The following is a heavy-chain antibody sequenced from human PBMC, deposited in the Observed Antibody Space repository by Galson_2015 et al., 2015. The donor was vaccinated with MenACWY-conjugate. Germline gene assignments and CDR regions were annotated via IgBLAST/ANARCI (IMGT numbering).Heavy chain of an antibody. CDR2: ISPIDSKT. J-gene: IGHJ6*02. V-gene: IGHV5-51*01. CDR1: GYNFITYW. D-gene: IGHD1-26*01. Sequence: QSGAEVKKPGESLKISCKASGYNFITYWIGWVRQVPGKGLEWVGLISPIDSKTRYSPAFEGRVTISADNSITTAYLQWNSLQASDTAMYYCARHPPGGRGVDVWGLGTTVTVSS. CDR3: ARHPPGGRGVDV.